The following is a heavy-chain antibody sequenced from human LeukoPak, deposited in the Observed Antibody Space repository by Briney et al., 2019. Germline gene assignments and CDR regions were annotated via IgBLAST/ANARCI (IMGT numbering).Heavy chain of an antibody. V-gene: IGHV4-38-2*02. J-gene: IGHJ5*02. D-gene: IGHD3-10*01. Sequence: PSETLSLTCAVSGYSISSGYYWAWIRQPPGKGREWIGSIYHSGSTYYTPSLKSRVTISVDTSKNQFSLKLSSVTAADTAVYYCARDARVDYYGSGSYYTNWFDPWGQGTLVTVSS. CDR1: GYSISSGYY. CDR3: ARDARVDYYGSGSYYTNWFDP. CDR2: IYHSGST.